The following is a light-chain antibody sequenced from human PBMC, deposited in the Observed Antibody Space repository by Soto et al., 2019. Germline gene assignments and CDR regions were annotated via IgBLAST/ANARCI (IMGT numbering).Light chain of an antibody. CDR1: QGLVYTDGNTY. Sequence: DVVMTQSPLSLPVTLGQPASISCRSTQGLVYTDGNTYLTWFQQRPGQSPRRLIYKVSNRDAGVPDRFSGSGSGTDYTLKISRVEAEDVGIYHCMQGSHWPHTFGQGTKLEIK. V-gene: IGKV2-30*01. CDR2: KVS. J-gene: IGKJ2*01. CDR3: MQGSHWPHT.